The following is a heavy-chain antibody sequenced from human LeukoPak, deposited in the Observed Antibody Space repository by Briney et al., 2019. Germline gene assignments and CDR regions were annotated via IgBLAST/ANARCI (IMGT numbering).Heavy chain of an antibody. CDR3: ARDYFTSYYYGMDV. D-gene: IGHD2/OR15-2a*01. CDR1: GVSISNYY. V-gene: IGHV4-59*01. J-gene: IGHJ6*02. CDR2: INYSGST. Sequence: SETLSLTCAVSGVSISNYYLNWIRQPPGKRLEWIGYINYSGSTNYNPSLKSRVTISIDTSKNQFSLKLSSVTAADTAVYYCARDYFTSYYYGMDVWGQGTTVTVSS.